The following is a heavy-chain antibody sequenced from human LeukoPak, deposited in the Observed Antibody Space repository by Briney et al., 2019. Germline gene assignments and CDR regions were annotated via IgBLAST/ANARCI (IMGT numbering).Heavy chain of an antibody. CDR3: AKEGGVLRYFDWSEDFDY. CDR1: GFTFSSYG. Sequence: GGSLRLSCAASGFTFSSYGMHWVRQAPGKGLEWVSAISGSGGSTYYADSVKGRFTISRDNSKNTLYLQMNSLRAEDTAVYYCAKEGGVLRYFDWSEDFDYWGQGTLVTVSS. V-gene: IGHV3-23*01. D-gene: IGHD3-9*01. J-gene: IGHJ4*02. CDR2: ISGSGGST.